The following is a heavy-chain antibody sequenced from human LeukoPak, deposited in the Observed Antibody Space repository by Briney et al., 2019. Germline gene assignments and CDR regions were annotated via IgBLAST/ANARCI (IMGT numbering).Heavy chain of an antibody. Sequence: GGSLRLSCAASGFTVSSNYMSWVRQAPGKGLEWVAVIYSGGSTYYPDAVKGRFTISRDNSKNTLYLQMNSLRAEDTAVYYCARSRLGPYILTGYTDFGYWGQGTLVTVSS. CDR3: ARSRLGPYILTGYTDFGY. D-gene: IGHD3-9*01. V-gene: IGHV3-66*01. CDR1: GFTVSSNY. J-gene: IGHJ4*02. CDR2: IYSGGST.